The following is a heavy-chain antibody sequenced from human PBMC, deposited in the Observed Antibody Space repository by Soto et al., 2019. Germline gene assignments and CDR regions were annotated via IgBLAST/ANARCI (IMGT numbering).Heavy chain of an antibody. V-gene: IGHV3-9*01. J-gene: IGHJ3*02. D-gene: IGHD6-13*01. Sequence: SLRLSCAASAFTFDDYAMHWVRQAPGKGLEWVSGISWNSGSIGYADSVKGRFTISRDNAKNSLYLQMNSLRAEDTASYYCAEVHGAAGYLDAFDIWGQGSMVTVS. CDR1: AFTFDDYA. CDR2: ISWNSGSI. CDR3: AEVHGAAGYLDAFDI.